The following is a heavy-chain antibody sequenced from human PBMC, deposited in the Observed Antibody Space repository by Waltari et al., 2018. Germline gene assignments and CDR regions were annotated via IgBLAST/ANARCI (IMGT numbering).Heavy chain of an antibody. D-gene: IGHD2-2*02. CDR2: ISGSGGST. J-gene: IGHJ4*02. CDR1: GFTFSSYA. Sequence: EVQLLESGGGLVQHGGSLRLSCAASGFTFSSYAMSWVRQAPGKGLEWVSAISGSGGSTYYADAGKGRFTISRDKSKNTVYLQMNSLRAEDTAVYYCAKDSTLVVVVPAAIAFDYWGQGTLVTVSS. V-gene: IGHV3-23*01. CDR3: AKDSTLVVVVPAAIAFDY.